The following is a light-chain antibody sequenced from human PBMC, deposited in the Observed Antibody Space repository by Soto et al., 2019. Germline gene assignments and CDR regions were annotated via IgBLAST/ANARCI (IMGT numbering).Light chain of an antibody. Sequence: IVVTQTKTTLPVSPGEGASLSCMASQGIGDTLAWYQQKPGQTPRLLIYDTSIRATGVPARFSGSRSGAEFTLTISSLQSEDFAVYYCQHYVNWPLTFGGR. J-gene: IGKJ4*01. CDR1: QGIGDT. CDR3: QHYVNWPLT. V-gene: IGKV3-15*01. CDR2: DTS.